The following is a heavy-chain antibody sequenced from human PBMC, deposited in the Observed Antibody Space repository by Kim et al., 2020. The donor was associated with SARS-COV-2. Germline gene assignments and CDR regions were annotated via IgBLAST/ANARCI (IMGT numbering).Heavy chain of an antibody. CDR3: ARFKEEVSMIVVVITAVSSYLAY. CDR2: INHSGST. V-gene: IGHV4-34*01. D-gene: IGHD3-22*01. Sequence: SETLSLTCAVYGGSFSGYYWSWIRQPPGKGLEWIGEINHSGSTNYNPSLKSRVTISVDTSKNQFSLKLSSVTAADTAVYYCARFKEEVSMIVVVITAVSSYLAYWGQGTLVTVSS. J-gene: IGHJ4*02. CDR1: GGSFSGYY.